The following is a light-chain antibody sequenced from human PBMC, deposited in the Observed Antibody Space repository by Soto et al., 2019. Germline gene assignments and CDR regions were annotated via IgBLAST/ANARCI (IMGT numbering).Light chain of an antibody. CDR1: QGICNY. V-gene: IGKV1-27*01. J-gene: IGKJ4*01. CDR2: AAS. CDR3: QKYNSAPRT. Sequence: DIQMTQSPSSLSASVGDRVTITCRSSQGICNYLAWYQQKPGKVPKLLIYAASTLQSGVPSRFSGSGSGTDFTRTISSLQPEDVATYYCQKYNSAPRTFGGGTKVEIK.